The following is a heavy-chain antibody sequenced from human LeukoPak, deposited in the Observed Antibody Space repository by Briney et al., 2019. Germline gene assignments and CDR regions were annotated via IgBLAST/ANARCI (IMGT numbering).Heavy chain of an antibody. V-gene: IGHV4-39*01. CDR2: IYYSGST. Sequence: PSETLSLTCTVSGGSISSSSYYWGWIRQPPGKGLEWIGSIYYSGSTYYNPSLKSRVTISVDTSKNQFSLKLSSVTAADTAVYYCARREWELLEDYYFDYWGQGTLVIVSS. CDR1: GGSISSSSYY. D-gene: IGHD1-26*01. J-gene: IGHJ4*02. CDR3: ARREWELLEDYYFDY.